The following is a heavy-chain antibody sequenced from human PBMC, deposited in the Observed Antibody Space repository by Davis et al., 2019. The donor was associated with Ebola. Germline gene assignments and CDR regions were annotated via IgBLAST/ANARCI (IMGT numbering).Heavy chain of an antibody. Sequence: MPSETLSLTCTVSGGSISSSSYYWGWIRQPPGKGLEWIGSIYYSGSTYYNPSLKSRVTISVDTSKNQFSLKLSSVTAADTAVYYCARGVALDYWGQGTLVTVSS. J-gene: IGHJ4*02. CDR3: ARGVALDY. V-gene: IGHV4-39*01. CDR2: IYYSGST. CDR1: GGSISSSSYY. D-gene: IGHD3-10*01.